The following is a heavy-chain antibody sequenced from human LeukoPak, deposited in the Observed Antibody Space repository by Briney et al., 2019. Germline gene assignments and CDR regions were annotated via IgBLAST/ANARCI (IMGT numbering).Heavy chain of an antibody. J-gene: IGHJ4*02. Sequence: GGSLRLSCVVSGFTFSSQAMSWVGQAPGKGLEWIAGISESGDVTFHVDSVKGRFTISRDDSRNTLFLQMDSLRVEDTAVYYCAKDPDFGGQGTLVTVSS. CDR3: AKDPDF. V-gene: IGHV3-23*01. D-gene: IGHD3-3*01. CDR1: GFTFSSQA. CDR2: ISESGDVT.